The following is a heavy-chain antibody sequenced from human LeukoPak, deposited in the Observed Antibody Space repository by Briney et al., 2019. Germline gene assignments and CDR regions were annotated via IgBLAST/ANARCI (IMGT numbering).Heavy chain of an antibody. J-gene: IGHJ6*02. Sequence: GGSLRLSCAASGFTFSDYNMHWVRQAPGRGLEWVAVVSFDGANHYHADSVKGRFAISRDSSKNTLYLQMNSLRAEDTAVYYCATDSGYCSSTSCYNDYYYYGMDVWGQGTTVTVSS. D-gene: IGHD2-2*01. V-gene: IGHV3-30*09. CDR3: ATDSGYCSSTSCYNDYYYYGMDV. CDR1: GFTFSDYN. CDR2: VSFDGANH.